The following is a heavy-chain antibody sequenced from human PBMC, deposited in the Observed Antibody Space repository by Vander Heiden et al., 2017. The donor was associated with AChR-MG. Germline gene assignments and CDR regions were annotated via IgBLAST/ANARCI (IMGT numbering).Heavy chain of an antibody. Sequence: QVQLQQWGAGLLKPSETLSLTCAVYGGSFSCYYWRWIRQPPGKGLEWIGEINHSGSTNYNPSLKSRVTISVDTSKNQFSLKLSSVTAADTAVYYCARDGYSGYYTRYYYYGMDVWGQGTTVTVSS. CDR1: GGSFSCYY. D-gene: IGHD5-12*01. J-gene: IGHJ6*02. V-gene: IGHV4-34*01. CDR3: ARDGYSGYYTRYYYYGMDV. CDR2: INHSGST.